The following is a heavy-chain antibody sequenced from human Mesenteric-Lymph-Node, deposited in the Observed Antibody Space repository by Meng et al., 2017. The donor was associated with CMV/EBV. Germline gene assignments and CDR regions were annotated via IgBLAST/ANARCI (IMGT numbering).Heavy chain of an antibody. Sequence: SLSSGGYYWSWLRQLPGKGLEWIGSIYYSGSIYNNPSLKSRVTISVDTSKNQFSLKLSSVTGADTAVYYCAREALAHCGGDCYPFDYWGQGTLVTVSS. D-gene: IGHD2-21*01. V-gene: IGHV4-31*02. J-gene: IGHJ4*02. CDR1: SLSSGGYY. CDR2: IYYSGSI. CDR3: AREALAHCGGDCYPFDY.